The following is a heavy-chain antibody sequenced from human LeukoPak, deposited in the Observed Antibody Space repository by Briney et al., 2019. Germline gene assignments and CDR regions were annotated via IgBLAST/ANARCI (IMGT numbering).Heavy chain of an antibody. CDR1: GDSISSGDYY. D-gene: IGHD5-24*01. V-gene: IGHV4-30-4*01. J-gene: IGHJ4*02. Sequence: SQTLSLTCTVSGDSISSGDYYWSWIRQPPGKGLEWIGYIYYSGSTYYNPSLKSRLSISADTSKNQFSLKLTSVTAADTAVYYCARVRSRDGYNYGLLDYWGQGTLVTVSS. CDR3: ARVRSRDGYNYGLLDY. CDR2: IYYSGST.